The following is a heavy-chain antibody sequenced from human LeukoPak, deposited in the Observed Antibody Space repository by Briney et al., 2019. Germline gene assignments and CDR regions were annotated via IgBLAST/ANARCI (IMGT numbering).Heavy chain of an antibody. J-gene: IGHJ4*02. CDR3: ARGAGYCTSTSCHLWSDY. Sequence: PGGSLRLSCAASGFTFSSYAMCWVRQAPGKGLEWVSGISGSGGSTYYLDSVKGRFAVSRDNAKNEMYLQMNSLRAEDTAVYFCARGAGYCTSTSCHLWSDYWGQGTLVTVSS. D-gene: IGHD2-2*01. CDR2: ISGSGGST. V-gene: IGHV3-23*01. CDR1: GFTFSSYA.